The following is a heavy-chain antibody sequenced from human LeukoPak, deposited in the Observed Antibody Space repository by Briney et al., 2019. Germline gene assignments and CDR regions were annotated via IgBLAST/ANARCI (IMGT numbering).Heavy chain of an antibody. D-gene: IGHD3-22*01. J-gene: IGHJ4*02. CDR1: GGSISSSSYY. V-gene: IGHV4-39*07. CDR2: IYYSGST. CDR3: ARLVFYDSSGYYSNYFDY. Sequence: SETLSLTCTVSGGSISSSSYYWGWIRQPPGKGLEWIGSIYYSGSTYYNPSLKRRVTISVDTSKNQFSLKLSSVTAADTAVYYCARLVFYDSSGYYSNYFDYWGQGTLVTVSS.